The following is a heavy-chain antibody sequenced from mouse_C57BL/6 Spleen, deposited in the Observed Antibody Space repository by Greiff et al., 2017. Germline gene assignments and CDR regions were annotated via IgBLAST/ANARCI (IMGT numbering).Heavy chain of an antibody. CDR1: GYSFTDYN. J-gene: IGHJ4*01. CDR3: ARRDGSSYYAMDY. V-gene: IGHV1-39*01. Sequence: VQLKESGPELVKPGASVTISCKASGYSFTDYNMNWVKQSNGKSLEWIGVINPNYGTTSYNQKFKGKATLTVDQSSSTAYMQLNSLTSEDSAVYYCARRDGSSYYAMDYWGQGTSVTVSS. D-gene: IGHD1-1*01. CDR2: INPNYGTT.